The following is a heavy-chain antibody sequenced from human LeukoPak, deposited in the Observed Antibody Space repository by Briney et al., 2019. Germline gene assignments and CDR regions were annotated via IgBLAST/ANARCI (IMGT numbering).Heavy chain of an antibody. Sequence: SQTLSLTCTVSGGSISSGSYYWSWIRQPAGKGLEWIGRIYTSGSTNYNPSLKSRVTISVDTSKNQFSLKLSSVTAADTAVYYCARGDTIFGVVINPRPEKYSQHGARGPLVAVSS. D-gene: IGHD3-3*01. J-gene: IGHJ1*01. CDR3: ARGDTIFGVVINPRPEKYSQH. CDR1: GGSISSGSYY. V-gene: IGHV4-61*02. CDR2: IYTSGST.